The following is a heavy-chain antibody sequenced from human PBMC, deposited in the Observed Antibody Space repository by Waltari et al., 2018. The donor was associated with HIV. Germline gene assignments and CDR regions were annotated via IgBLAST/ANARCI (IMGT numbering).Heavy chain of an antibody. CDR3: ARGDIVATGGFDF. CDR1: SYSFISAYS. D-gene: IGHD5-12*01. CDR2: ISHRGST. Sequence: QVQLQESGPGLVKPSETLSLTCAVSSYSFISAYSWRWIRQSPGKGLEWIGSISHRGSTYYNPSLKSRVTISVDTSKNQVSLKLSSVTAADTAVYYCARGDIVATGGFDFWGQGTLVTVSS. V-gene: IGHV4-38-2*01. J-gene: IGHJ4*02.